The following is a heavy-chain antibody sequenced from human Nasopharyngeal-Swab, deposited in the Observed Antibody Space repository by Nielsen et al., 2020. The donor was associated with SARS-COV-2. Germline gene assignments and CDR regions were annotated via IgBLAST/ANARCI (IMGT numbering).Heavy chain of an antibody. J-gene: IGHJ6*02. CDR1: GVTFSSYS. CDR3: ARYIIAARPLYYYYGMDV. CDR2: ISSSSSYI. D-gene: IGHD6-6*01. V-gene: IGHV3-21*01. Sequence: GGSLRLSCAACGVTFSSYSMNWVSQAPGKGLEWVSSISSSSSYIYYADSVKGRFTISRDNAKNSLYLQMNSLRAEDTAVYYCARYIIAARPLYYYYGMDVWGQGTTVTVSS.